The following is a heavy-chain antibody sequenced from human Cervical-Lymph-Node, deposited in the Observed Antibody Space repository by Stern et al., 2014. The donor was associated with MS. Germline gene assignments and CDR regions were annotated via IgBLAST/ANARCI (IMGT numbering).Heavy chain of an antibody. CDR1: GGSISSSGYY. D-gene: IGHD1-26*01. Sequence: QVQLVQSGPGLVKPSQTLSLTCTVSGGSISSSGYYWSWIRQPADKGLEWIGRIHDSGSTYYNPSLKRRVTISMDTAKNQSSLQLTAVTAADTAVYYCATTRWDLFTWNWFDPWGQGTLVTVSS. V-gene: IGHV4-61*02. CDR3: ATTRWDLFTWNWFDP. J-gene: IGHJ5*02. CDR2: IHDSGST.